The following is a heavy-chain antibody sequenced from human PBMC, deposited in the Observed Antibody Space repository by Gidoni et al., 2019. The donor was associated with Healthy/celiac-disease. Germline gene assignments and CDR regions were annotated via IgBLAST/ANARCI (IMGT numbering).Heavy chain of an antibody. CDR1: GFTFSSYG. CDR3: AKGPGDFWSGYYPPQYYYGMDV. D-gene: IGHD3-3*01. V-gene: IGHV3-30*18. J-gene: IGHJ6*02. CDR2: ISYDGSNK. Sequence: QVQLVESGGGVVQPGRSLRLSCAASGFTFSSYGMHWVRQAPGKGLGWVAVISYDGSNKYYADSVKGRFTISRDNSKNTLYLQMNSLRAEDTAVYYCAKGPGDFWSGYYPPQYYYGMDVWGQGTTVTVSS.